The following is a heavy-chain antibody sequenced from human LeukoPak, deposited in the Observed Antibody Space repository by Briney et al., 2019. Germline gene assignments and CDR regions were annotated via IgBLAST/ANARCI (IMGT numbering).Heavy chain of an antibody. D-gene: IGHD6-19*01. CDR1: GGSISSGSYY. V-gene: IGHV4-61*02. CDR2: IYNSGST. CDR3: ARRSSGFDTSILGWYFDL. J-gene: IGHJ2*01. Sequence: SQTLSLTCTVSGGSISSGSYYWSWIRQPAGKGLEWIGRIYNSGSTNYNPSLKSRVTISVDTSKNQFSLKLSSVTAADTAVYYCARRSSGFDTSILGWYFDLWGRGTLVTVSS.